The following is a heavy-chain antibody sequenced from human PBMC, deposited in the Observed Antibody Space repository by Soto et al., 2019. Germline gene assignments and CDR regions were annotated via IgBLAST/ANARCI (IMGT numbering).Heavy chain of an antibody. D-gene: IGHD6-19*01. J-gene: IGHJ4*02. CDR1: GYTFTGYY. CDR2: INPNSGGT. CDR3: ARSPEKTQWLVSLSTYFDY. Sequence: ASVKVSCKASGYTFTGYYMHWVRQAPGQGLEWMGWINPNSGGTNYAQKFQGWVTMTRDTSISTAYMELSRLRSDDTAVYYCARSPEKTQWLVSLSTYFDYWGQGTLVTVSS. V-gene: IGHV1-2*04.